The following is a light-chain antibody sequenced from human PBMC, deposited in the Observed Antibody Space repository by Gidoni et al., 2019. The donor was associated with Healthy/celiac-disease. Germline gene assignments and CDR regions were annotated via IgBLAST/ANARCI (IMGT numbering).Light chain of an antibody. CDR3: QQRSSWPRT. Sequence: IVLTQSPATLSLSPGERATLSCRASQSVSSYLAWYQQKPGQAPRLLIYDASNRSAGIPARFSGSGSGTDFTLTISSLEPEDFAVYYCQQRSSWPRTFGQGTKLEIK. V-gene: IGKV3-11*01. J-gene: IGKJ2*01. CDR2: DAS. CDR1: QSVSSY.